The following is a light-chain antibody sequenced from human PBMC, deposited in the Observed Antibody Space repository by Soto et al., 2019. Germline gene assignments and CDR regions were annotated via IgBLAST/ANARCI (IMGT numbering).Light chain of an antibody. CDR1: QDISNY. J-gene: IGKJ4*01. Sequence: DIQMTQSPSSLSASVGDRVTITCQASQDISNYLNWYQQKPGKAPKRLIYDASNLETGVPSRFSGILSGTDFTFTISGLQPEDTATYYCQQYENPLLTFGGGTKVEIK. V-gene: IGKV1-33*01. CDR2: DAS. CDR3: QQYENPLLT.